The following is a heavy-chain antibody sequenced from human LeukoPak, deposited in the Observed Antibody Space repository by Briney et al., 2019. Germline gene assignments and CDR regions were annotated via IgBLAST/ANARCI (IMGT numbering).Heavy chain of an antibody. CDR2: IYDSGST. J-gene: IGHJ4*02. CDR3: ARQSSGWYDPTPLDFDY. Sequence: SETLSLTCTVSGGSIRSSYYYWGWIRQPPGKGLEWIGSIYDSGSTYYNPSLKSRVTISVDTSKNQFSLKLSSVTAADTAVYYCARQSSGWYDPTPLDFDYWGQGTLVTVSS. CDR1: GGSIRSSYYY. D-gene: IGHD6-19*01. V-gene: IGHV4-39*01.